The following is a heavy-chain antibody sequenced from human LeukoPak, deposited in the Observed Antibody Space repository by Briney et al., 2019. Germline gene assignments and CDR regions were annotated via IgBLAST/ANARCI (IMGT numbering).Heavy chain of an antibody. CDR3: ARVSVDTAMVTPSGFDY. D-gene: IGHD5-18*01. J-gene: IGHJ4*02. V-gene: IGHV3-21*01. Sequence: PGGSLRLSCAASGFTFSSYSMNWVRQAPGKGLEWVSSISSSSSYIYYADSVKGRFTISRDNAKNSLYLQMNSLSAEDTAVYYCARVSVDTAMVTPSGFDYWGQGTLVTVSS. CDR2: ISSSSSYI. CDR1: GFTFSSYS.